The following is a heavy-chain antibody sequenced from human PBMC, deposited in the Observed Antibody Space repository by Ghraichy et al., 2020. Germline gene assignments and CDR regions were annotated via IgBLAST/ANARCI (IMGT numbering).Heavy chain of an antibody. D-gene: IGHD4-23*01. CDR2: IFWNDAK. V-gene: IGHV2-5*01. Sequence: SGPTLVKPTQTLTLTCTFSGFSLSTSGVSVGWIRQPPGKALEWLALIFWNDAKRYSPSLRSRLTITKDTSKNQVVLTMTNMDPVDTATYYCAHRRPYSGKASCYYYYGMDVWGQGTTVTVSS. CDR1: GFSLSTSGVS. J-gene: IGHJ6*02. CDR3: AHRRPYSGKASCYYYYGMDV.